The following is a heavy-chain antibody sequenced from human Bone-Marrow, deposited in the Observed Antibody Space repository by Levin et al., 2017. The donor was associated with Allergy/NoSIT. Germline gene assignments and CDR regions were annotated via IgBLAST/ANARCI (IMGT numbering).Heavy chain of an antibody. CDR2: ISSTSSYI. D-gene: IGHD4-17*01. V-gene: IGHV3-21*01. CDR1: GFTFSSYS. J-gene: IGHJ5*02. CDR3: ARSYYGDYSNGWFDT. Sequence: GGSLRLSCAASGFTFSSYSMNWVRQAPGKGLEWVSSISSTSSYIYYADSLKGRITISRDNAKNSLYLQMNSLRAEDTAVYYCARSYYGDYSNGWFDTWGQGTLVTVSS.